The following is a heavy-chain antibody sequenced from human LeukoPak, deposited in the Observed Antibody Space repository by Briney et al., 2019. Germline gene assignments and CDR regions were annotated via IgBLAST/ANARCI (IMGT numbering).Heavy chain of an antibody. CDR1: GGSISSYY. J-gene: IGHJ3*02. V-gene: IGHV4-4*07. CDR2: ISASGST. D-gene: IGHD3-9*01. CDR3: ARDEADTATGYPGAFDI. Sequence: KPSETLSLTCTVSGGSISSYYWSWIRQPAGKGLEWIGRISASGSTNYNPSLKSRVTMSVDTSKNQFSLKLSSVTAADTAVYYCARDEADTATGYPGAFDIWGQGTMVIVSS.